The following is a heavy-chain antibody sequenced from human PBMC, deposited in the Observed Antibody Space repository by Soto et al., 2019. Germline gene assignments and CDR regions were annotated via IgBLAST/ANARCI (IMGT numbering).Heavy chain of an antibody. V-gene: IGHV3-7*03. CDR3: ARGWDHYDSSGLLTWFDP. CDR2: IKQDGSEH. CDR1: GFTFSSYW. J-gene: IGHJ5*02. D-gene: IGHD3-22*01. Sequence: GGSLRLSCVVSGFTFSSYWMSWVRQAPGKGLEWVANIKQDGSEHNYVDSVKGRFTISRDNAKNSLLLQMNSLRSEDTAVYYCARGWDHYDSSGLLTWFDPWGQGTPVTVSS.